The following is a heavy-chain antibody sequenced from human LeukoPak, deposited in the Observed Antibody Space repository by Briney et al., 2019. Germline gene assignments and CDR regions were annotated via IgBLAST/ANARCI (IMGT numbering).Heavy chain of an antibody. Sequence: SVKVSCKASGGTFSSYAISWVRQAPGQGVEWVGGIIPIFGTANYAQKFQGRVTLTADESTSTAYKELSSLRSEDTAVYYCAKGAGGYQLLYKRGAHFDYWGQGTLVTVSS. CDR1: GGTFSSYA. J-gene: IGHJ4*02. CDR3: AKGAGGYQLLYKRGAHFDY. CDR2: IIPIFGTA. D-gene: IGHD2-2*02. V-gene: IGHV1-69*13.